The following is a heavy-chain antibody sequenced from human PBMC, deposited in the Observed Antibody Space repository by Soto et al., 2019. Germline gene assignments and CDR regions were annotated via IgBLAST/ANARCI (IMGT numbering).Heavy chain of an antibody. CDR1: GFTFSSYF. J-gene: IGHJ4*02. CDR3: VKGSTGGRPYFFDY. CDR2: LSGDSRGT. Sequence: EVQLVGSGGGLVQPGGSLRLSCAASGFTFSSYFMSWVRQSPGKGLEWVSALSGDSRGTYYADSVKGRFTISRDNSKNPLYLQMNSLRAEDTAIYYCVKGSTGGRPYFFDYWGQGTLLTVSS. V-gene: IGHV3-23*04.